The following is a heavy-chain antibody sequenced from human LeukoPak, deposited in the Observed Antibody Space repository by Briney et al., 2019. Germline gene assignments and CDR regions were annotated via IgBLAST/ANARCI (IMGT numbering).Heavy chain of an antibody. D-gene: IGHD3-9*01. CDR2: ISYDGSNK. J-gene: IGHJ4*02. V-gene: IGHV3-30*18. CDR1: GFTFSSYG. CDR3: VKGDSITIFRGYYFDY. Sequence: GGSLRLSCAASGFTFSSYGMHWVRQAPGKGLEWVAVISYDGSNKYYADSVKGRFTISRDNSKNTLYLQMNSLRAEDTAVYYCVKGDSITIFRGYYFDYWGQGTLVTVSS.